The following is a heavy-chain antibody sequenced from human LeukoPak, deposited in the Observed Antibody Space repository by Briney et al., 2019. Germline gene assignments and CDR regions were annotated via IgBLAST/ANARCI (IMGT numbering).Heavy chain of an antibody. CDR1: GYSFTSYW. J-gene: IGHJ6*03. D-gene: IGHD3-10*01. Sequence: KPGESLKISCKGSGYSFTSYWIGWVRQMPGKGLEWMGIIYPGDSDTRYSPSFQGQVTISADKSISTAYLQWSSLKASDTAMYYCARPSLDGSGSLRFPWGYYMDVWGKGTTVTVSS. CDR2: IYPGDSDT. V-gene: IGHV5-51*03. CDR3: ARPSLDGSGSLRFPWGYYMDV.